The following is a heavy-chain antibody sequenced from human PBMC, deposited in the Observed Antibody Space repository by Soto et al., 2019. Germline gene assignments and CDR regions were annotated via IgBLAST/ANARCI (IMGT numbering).Heavy chain of an antibody. J-gene: IGHJ6*02. D-gene: IGHD3-10*01. CDR3: ARRYFRYYGMDV. CDR2: IDPSDSQT. Sequence: GESLKISCKGSGYSFAGYWITWVRQKPGKGLEWMGRIDPSDSQTYYSPSFRGHVTISVTKSITTVFLQWSSLRASDTAMYYCARRYFRYYGMDVWGQGTTVTVSS. CDR1: GYSFAGYW. V-gene: IGHV5-10-1*01.